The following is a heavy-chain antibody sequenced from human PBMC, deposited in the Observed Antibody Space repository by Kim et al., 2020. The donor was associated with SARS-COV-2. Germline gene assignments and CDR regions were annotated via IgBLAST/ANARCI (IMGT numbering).Heavy chain of an antibody. J-gene: IGHJ6*02. CDR1: GFTFSSYS. CDR2: ISSSSSYI. Sequence: GGSLRLSCAASGFTFSSYSMNWVRQAPGKGLEWVSSISSSSSYIYYADSVKGRFTISRDNAKNSLYLQMNSLRAEDTAVYYCARELRPVPSRLATVTSWDYYYGMDVWGQGTTVTVSS. CDR3: ARELRPVPSRLATVTSWDYYYGMDV. D-gene: IGHD4-17*01. V-gene: IGHV3-21*01.